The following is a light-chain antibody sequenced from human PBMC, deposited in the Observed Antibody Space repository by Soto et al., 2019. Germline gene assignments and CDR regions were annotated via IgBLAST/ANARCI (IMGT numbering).Light chain of an antibody. J-gene: IGLJ1*01. V-gene: IGLV2-11*01. CDR2: DVS. CDR1: SNDVGGYDY. CDR3: CSYAGTYSYV. Sequence: QSAXXQPRSVSGSPGQSVTISCTGTSNDVGGYDYVSWYQQHPGKAPKLIIYDVSKRPSGVPDRFSGSKSGNTASLTISGFQAEDEADYYCCSYAGTYSYVFGTGTKVTVL.